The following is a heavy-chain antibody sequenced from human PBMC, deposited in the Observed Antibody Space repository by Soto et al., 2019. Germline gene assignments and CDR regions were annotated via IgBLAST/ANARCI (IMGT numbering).Heavy chain of an antibody. D-gene: IGHD4-17*01. CDR3: ARGPPGLHGDYAGYVDY. CDR2: IYYGVTT. J-gene: IGHJ4*02. V-gene: IGHV4-31*03. Sequence: QVQLQESGPGLVKPSQTLSLTCTVSSGSISSGGYSWSWIRQHPGKGLEWIGYIYYGVTTYYNPSLNRRVTISVDPSKNQFYLKLSSVTVADTAVYYCARGPPGLHGDYAGYVDYWGQGTLVTVSS. CDR1: SGSISSGGYS.